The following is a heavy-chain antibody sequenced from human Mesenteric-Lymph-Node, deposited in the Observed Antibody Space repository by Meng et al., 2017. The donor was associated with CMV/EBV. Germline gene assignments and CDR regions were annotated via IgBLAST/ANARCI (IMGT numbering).Heavy chain of an antibody. CDR1: GFTFNNYA. V-gene: IGHV3-30-3*01. D-gene: IGHD3-22*01. Sequence: GESLKISCAASGFTFNNYAMQWVRQAPGKGLEWVSFISYDGNNKYYADSVKGRFTISRDNSKNSLYLQMNSLRAEDTAVYYCARDRDSTGYFFYYFDYWGQGALVTVSS. J-gene: IGHJ4*02. CDR2: ISYDGNNK. CDR3: ARDRDSTGYFFYYFDY.